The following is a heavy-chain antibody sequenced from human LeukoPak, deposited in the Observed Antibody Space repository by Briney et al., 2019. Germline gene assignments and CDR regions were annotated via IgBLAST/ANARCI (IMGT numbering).Heavy chain of an antibody. CDR3: ARVAVSGPTGWFDS. CDR2: ISSTSAYI. V-gene: IGHV3-21*01. CDR1: GFALKSYS. D-gene: IGHD2-8*02. Sequence: GGSLRLSCAGSGFALKSYSLTWVRQAPGKGLEWVSSISSTSAYIHYADSVKGRFTISRDNVDNVVYLEMNSLGAEDTAAYYCARVAVSGPTGWFDSWGQGTLVIVSS. J-gene: IGHJ5*01.